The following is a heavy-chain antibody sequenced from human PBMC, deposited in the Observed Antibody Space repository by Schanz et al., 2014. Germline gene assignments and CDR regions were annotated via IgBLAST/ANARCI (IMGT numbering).Heavy chain of an antibody. J-gene: IGHJ4*02. CDR2: ISGSGGST. V-gene: IGHV3-23*01. CDR1: GFTFSSYA. Sequence: EVQLLESGGGLVQPGGSLRLSCAASGFTFSSYAMSWVRQAPGKGLEWVSAISGSGGSTYYADSVKGRFTISRDNSKKTMYLQMNSLRAEDTAVYYCATDPSHGDYDYYFDYWGQGTLVTVSS. D-gene: IGHD3-22*01. CDR3: ATDPSHGDYDYYFDY.